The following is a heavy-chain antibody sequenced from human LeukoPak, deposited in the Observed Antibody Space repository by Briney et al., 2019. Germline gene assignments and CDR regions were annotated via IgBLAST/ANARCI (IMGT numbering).Heavy chain of an antibody. CDR2: ISPDSTYI. CDR1: GFSFNTYS. V-gene: IGHV3-21*01. CDR3: ARHEPVVTLSSYYYGMDV. D-gene: IGHD4-23*01. J-gene: IGHJ6*02. Sequence: GGSLRVSCAASGFSFNTYSMNWVRQAPGKGLEWVSVISPDSTYIFYADSVRGRFTISTDNAKNSLYLQMNSLRAEDMAVYYCARHEPVVTLSSYYYGMDVWGQGTTVTVSS.